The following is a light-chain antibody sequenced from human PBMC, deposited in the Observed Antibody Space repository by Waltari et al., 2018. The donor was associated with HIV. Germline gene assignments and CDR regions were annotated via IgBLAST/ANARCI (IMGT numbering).Light chain of an antibody. CDR1: SSDVGGYNY. CDR2: DVS. CDR3: CSYAGSVV. Sequence: QSALTQPRSVSGSPGQSVTISCTGTSSDVGGYNYVSWDQQHPGKAPKLMIYDVSTRPSGVPDRFSGSKSGNTASLTISGLQAEDEADYYCCSYAGSVVFGGGTKLTVL. V-gene: IGLV2-11*01. J-gene: IGLJ2*01.